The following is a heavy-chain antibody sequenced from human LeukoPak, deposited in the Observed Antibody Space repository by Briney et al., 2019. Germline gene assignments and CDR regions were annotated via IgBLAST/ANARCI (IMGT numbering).Heavy chain of an antibody. D-gene: IGHD3-16*01. CDR2: ICSGADL. V-gene: IGHV3-23*01. CDR1: GFAFGVHA. CDR3: AKDWTPHNRVYDCLDA. Sequence: PGGSLRLSCVGSGFAFGVHAMSWVRQAPGKGPEWVATICSGADLFYAESVKGRFTISRDDPRNTVWLQMNSLRAEDTALYYCAKDWTPHNRVYDCLDAWGQGTQVTASS. J-gene: IGHJ5*02.